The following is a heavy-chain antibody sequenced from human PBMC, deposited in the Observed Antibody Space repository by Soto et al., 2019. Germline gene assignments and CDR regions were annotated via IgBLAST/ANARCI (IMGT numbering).Heavy chain of an antibody. J-gene: IGHJ4*02. CDR3: ARDQNIAVVPATPLFDS. D-gene: IGHD2-2*01. CDR2: ISYDGGNK. V-gene: IGHV3-30-3*01. CDR1: RFTFRSYA. Sequence: QVQLVESGGGVVQPGRSLRLSCVASRFTFRSYAMHWVRQAPGKGLEWVAVISYDGGNKYYADSVKGRLTISRDNFKNTVYLQMNSLRAEDTAVYFCARDQNIAVVPATPLFDSWGQGTLVTVSS.